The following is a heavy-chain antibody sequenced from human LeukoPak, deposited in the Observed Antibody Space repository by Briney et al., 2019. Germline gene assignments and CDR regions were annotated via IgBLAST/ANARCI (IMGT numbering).Heavy chain of an antibody. CDR3: TTNDAFDI. J-gene: IGHJ3*02. CDR2: IKTKTGGGTT. Sequence: GGSLRLSCAASGFTFSNAWMNWVRQAPGKGLEWVGRIKTKTGGGTTDYAAPVKGRFTISRDDSKNTLFLQTNSLKTEDTAVYYCTTNDAFDIWGQGTMVTVSS. V-gene: IGHV3-15*01. CDR1: GFTFSNAW.